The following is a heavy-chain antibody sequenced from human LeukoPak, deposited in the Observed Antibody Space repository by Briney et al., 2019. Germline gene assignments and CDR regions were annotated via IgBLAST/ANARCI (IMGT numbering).Heavy chain of an antibody. Sequence: GGSLRLSCAASGFTFSSYSMNWVRQAPGKGLEWVSAISGSGGSTYYADSVKGRFTISRDNSKNTLYLQVNSLRADDTAVYYCAKYYYGSGSYIDYWGQGTLVTVSS. CDR1: GFTFSSYS. D-gene: IGHD3-10*01. J-gene: IGHJ4*02. V-gene: IGHV3-23*01. CDR2: ISGSGGST. CDR3: AKYYYGSGSYIDY.